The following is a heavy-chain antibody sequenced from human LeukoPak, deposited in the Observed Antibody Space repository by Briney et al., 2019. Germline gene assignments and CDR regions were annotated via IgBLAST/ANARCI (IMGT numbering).Heavy chain of an antibody. CDR1: GYTFTSYG. D-gene: IGHD6-6*01. CDR2: ISAYNGNT. J-gene: IGHJ4*02. V-gene: IGHV1-18*01. CDR3: ARALEYSSSSGVDY. Sequence: ASVKVSCKASGYTFTSYGISWVRQAPGQGLEWMGWISAYNGNTNYAQKLQGRVTMTTDTSTSTAYMELRSLRSDDTAVYYCARALEYSSSSGVDYWGRGTLVTVSS.